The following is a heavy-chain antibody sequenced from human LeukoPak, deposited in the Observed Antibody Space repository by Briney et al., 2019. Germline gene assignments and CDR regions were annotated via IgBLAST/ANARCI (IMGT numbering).Heavy chain of an antibody. V-gene: IGHV3-23*01. CDR1: GFTFNSYA. J-gene: IGHJ4*02. CDR2: ISGSGGSA. Sequence: GGSLRLSCAASGFTFNSYAMSWVRQAPGKGLEWVSAISGSGGSAYYADSVKGRFTISRDNSKNTLYLQMNSLRAEDTAVYYCAKVTAVVPAAPIDYWGQGTLVTVSS. CDR3: AKVTAVVPAAPIDY. D-gene: IGHD2-2*01.